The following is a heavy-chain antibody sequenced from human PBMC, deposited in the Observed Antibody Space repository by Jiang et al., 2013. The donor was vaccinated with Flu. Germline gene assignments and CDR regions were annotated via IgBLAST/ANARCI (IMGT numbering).Heavy chain of an antibody. V-gene: IGHV3-33*01. CDR1: GFTFSSYG. CDR3: ARDGRGHFDY. D-gene: IGHD1-26*01. CDR2: IWYDGSNK. Sequence: GFTFSSYGMHWVRQAPGKGLEWVAVIWYDGSNKYYADSVKGRFTISRDNSKNTLYLQMNSLRAEDTAVYYCARDGRGHFDYWGQGTLVTVSS. J-gene: IGHJ4*02.